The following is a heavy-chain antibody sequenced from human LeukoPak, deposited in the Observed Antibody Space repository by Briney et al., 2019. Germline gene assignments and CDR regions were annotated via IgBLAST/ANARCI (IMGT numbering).Heavy chain of an antibody. CDR2: MNPNSGNT. CDR3: ARGHILVVPAAGFDAFDI. CDR1: GYTFTSYD. V-gene: IGHV1-8*03. D-gene: IGHD2-2*01. J-gene: IGHJ3*02. Sequence: ASVKVSCKASGYTFTSYDINWVRQATGQGLEWMGRMNPNSGNTGYAQKFQGRVTITRNTSISTAYMELSSLRSEDTAVYYCARGHILVVPAAGFDAFDIWGQGTMVTVSS.